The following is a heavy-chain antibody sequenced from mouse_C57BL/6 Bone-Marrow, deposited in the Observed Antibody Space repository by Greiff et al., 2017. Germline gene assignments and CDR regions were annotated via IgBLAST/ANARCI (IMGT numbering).Heavy chain of an antibody. CDR2: ISYDGSN. CDR3: ARNRRFAY. Sequence: ESGPGLVKPSQSLSLTCSVTGYSIPSGYYWNWIRQFPGNKLEWMGYISYDGSNNYNPSLKNRISITRDTSKNQFFLKLNSVTTEDTATYYCARNRRFAYWGQGTLVTVSA. CDR1: GYSIPSGYY. V-gene: IGHV3-6*01. J-gene: IGHJ3*01.